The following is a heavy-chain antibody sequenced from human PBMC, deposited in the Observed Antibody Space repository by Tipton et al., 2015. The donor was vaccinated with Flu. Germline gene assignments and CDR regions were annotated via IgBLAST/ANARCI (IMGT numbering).Heavy chain of an antibody. CDR3: ASILTRTGYSSAWYAY. CDR1: GFTFTNYA. V-gene: IGHV3-23*01. Sequence: SLRLSCAASGFTFTNYAMSWVRQAPGKGLEWVSSMSGSGANTDYADSVKGRFTVSRDSSKNILYLQMNSLRAEDTAVYYCASILTRTGYSSAWYAYWGQGTLVTVSS. D-gene: IGHD6-19*01. CDR2: MSGSGANT. J-gene: IGHJ4*02.